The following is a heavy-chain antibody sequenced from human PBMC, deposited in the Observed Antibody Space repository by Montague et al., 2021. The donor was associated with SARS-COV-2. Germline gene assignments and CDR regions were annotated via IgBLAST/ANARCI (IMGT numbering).Heavy chain of an antibody. V-gene: IGHV3-9*01. CDR1: GFTFDDYS. D-gene: IGHD3-9*01. CDR2: ISRNSGSI. J-gene: IGHJ3*02. CDR3: AKFPEKNYDNLVDDAFDI. Sequence: SLRLSCAASGFTFDDYSMHWVRQAPGKGLEWVSGISRNSGSIGYADSVKGRFTISRDNAKNSLFLQMNSLRAEDTALYYCAKFPEKNYDNLVDDAFDIWGRGTMVTVSS.